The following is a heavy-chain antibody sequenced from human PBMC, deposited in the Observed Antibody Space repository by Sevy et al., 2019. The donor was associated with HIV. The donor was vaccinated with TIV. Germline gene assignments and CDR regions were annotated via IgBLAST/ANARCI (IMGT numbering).Heavy chain of an antibody. V-gene: IGHV3-7*03. J-gene: IGHJ6*02. CDR3: ARDQGYYYGSGSYYIHYYYGMDV. Sequence: GGSLRLSCAASGFTFSSYWMSWARQAPGKGLEWVANIKQDGSEKYYVDSVKGRFTISRDNAKNSLYLQMNSLRAEVTAVYYCARDQGYYYGSGSYYIHYYYGMDVWGQGTTVTVSS. D-gene: IGHD3-10*01. CDR1: GFTFSSYW. CDR2: IKQDGSEK.